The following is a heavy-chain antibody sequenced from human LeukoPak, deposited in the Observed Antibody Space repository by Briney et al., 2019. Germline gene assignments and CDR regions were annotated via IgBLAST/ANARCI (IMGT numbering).Heavy chain of an antibody. CDR3: ATAGNYRFDY. CDR1: GLTFSNYW. CDR2: INPDGSTI. D-gene: IGHD1-7*01. Sequence: GSLRLSCAASGLTFSNYWVHWVRQAPGKGLVWVSRINPDGSTINYADSVKGRFTISRDNAKNTLYLQMNSLRAEDTAVYYCATAGNYRFDYWGQGTLVTVSS. V-gene: IGHV3-74*01. J-gene: IGHJ4*02.